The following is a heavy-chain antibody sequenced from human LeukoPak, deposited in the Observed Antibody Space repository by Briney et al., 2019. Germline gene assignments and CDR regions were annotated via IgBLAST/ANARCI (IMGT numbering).Heavy chain of an antibody. CDR3: ATGGYYYYGMDV. CDR1: GYTLTELS. CDR2: FDPEDGET. V-gene: IGHV1-24*01. Sequence: GASVTVSFKVSGYTLTELSMHWVRQAPGKGLEWMGGFDPEDGETIYAQKFQGRVTMTEDTSTDTAYMELSSLRSEDTAVYYCATGGYYYYGMDVWGQGTTVTVSS. J-gene: IGHJ6*02.